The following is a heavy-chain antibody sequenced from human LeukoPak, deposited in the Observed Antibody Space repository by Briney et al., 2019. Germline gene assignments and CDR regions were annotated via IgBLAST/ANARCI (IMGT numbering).Heavy chain of an antibody. CDR1: GFTFNSYW. J-gene: IGHJ2*01. CDR2: INQQGSEN. CDR3: ARVGFCSDGSCHAAGWYFDL. Sequence: GGSLRLSCAASGFTFNSYWMSWVRQAPGKGLEWVANINQQGSENYYLDSVKGRFTISRDNAENSLYLQMSSLRGEDTAVYSCARVGFCSDGSCHAAGWYFDLWGRGTLVTVSS. V-gene: IGHV3-7*01. D-gene: IGHD2-15*01.